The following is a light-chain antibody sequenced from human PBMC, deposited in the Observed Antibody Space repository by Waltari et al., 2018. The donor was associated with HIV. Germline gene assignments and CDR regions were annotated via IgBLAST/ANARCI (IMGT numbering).Light chain of an antibody. CDR2: RSD. CDR3: ASWDDSLNGVI. V-gene: IGLV1-44*01. Sequence: QSVLTQPPSASGTPVQRVTISCSGSSSNIGTRPVNWYQQLAGSAPKLLIYRSDLRPSGVPDRFSGSKSATSASLAISGLQSEDEATYYCASWDDSLNGVIFGGGTELTVL. J-gene: IGLJ2*01. CDR1: SSNIGTRP.